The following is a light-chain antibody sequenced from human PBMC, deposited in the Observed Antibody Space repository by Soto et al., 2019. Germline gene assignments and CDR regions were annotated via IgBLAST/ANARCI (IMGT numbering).Light chain of an antibody. CDR1: QGSSNN. Sequence: DIQMTKSPSSLSSSVGDRVTITCRASQGSSNNLAWYQQKPWKTPNRLIFGASTLQSRVPSRFSGSGAGTDFTLTICSLHPEDVAPYYCQKYNNAPYTFGPGPKVNIK. J-gene: IGKJ3*01. CDR3: QKYNNAPYT. V-gene: IGKV1-27*01. CDR2: GAS.